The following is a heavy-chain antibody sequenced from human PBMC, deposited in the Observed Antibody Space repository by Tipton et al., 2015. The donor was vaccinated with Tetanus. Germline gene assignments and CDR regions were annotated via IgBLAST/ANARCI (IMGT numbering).Heavy chain of an antibody. J-gene: IGHJ4*02. CDR1: GGTFTNYA. CDR2: ITPIFGTT. CDR3: AGAPNRISRAYDY. D-gene: IGHD1-14*01. Sequence: QVQLVQSGAEMKKPGSSVKVSCKASGGTFTNYALSWVRQAPGQGLEWVGGITPIFGTTNSAPKFQGRVTITADESTNTAYMELSSLTSEDTAVYYCAGAPNRISRAYDYWGQGTQITVSS. V-gene: IGHV1-69*01.